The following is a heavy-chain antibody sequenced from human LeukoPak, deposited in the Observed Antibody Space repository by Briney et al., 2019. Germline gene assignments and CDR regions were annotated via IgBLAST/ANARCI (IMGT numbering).Heavy chain of an antibody. Sequence: GASVKVSCKASGYSFISYYMHWVGQAPGQGLEWMGIINPSGGSTSYAQKFQDRVTMTRDTSTSTVYMELSSLKSEDTAVYYCAREDVVLVDAVRYYYYGMDVWGQGTTVTVSS. CDR3: AREDVVLVDAVRYYYYGMDV. V-gene: IGHV1-46*01. CDR1: GYSFISYY. CDR2: INPSGGST. D-gene: IGHD2-8*01. J-gene: IGHJ6*02.